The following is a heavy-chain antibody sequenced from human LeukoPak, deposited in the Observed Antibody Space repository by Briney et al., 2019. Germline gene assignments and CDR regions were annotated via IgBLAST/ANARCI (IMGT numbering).Heavy chain of an antibody. J-gene: IGHJ4*02. CDR3: ARDSSIAVAGTGFDY. D-gene: IGHD6-19*01. V-gene: IGHV3-21*01. Sequence: GESLRLSCAASGFTFSSYSMNWVRQAPGKGLEWVSSISSSSSYIYYADSVKGRFTISRDNAKNSLYLQMNSLRAEDTAVYYCARDSSIAVAGTGFDYWGQGTLVTVSS. CDR1: GFTFSSYS. CDR2: ISSSSSYI.